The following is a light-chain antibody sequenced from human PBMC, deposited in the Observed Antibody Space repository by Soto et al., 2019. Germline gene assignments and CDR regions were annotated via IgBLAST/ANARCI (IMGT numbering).Light chain of an antibody. Sequence: DIVLTQSPATLSLSPGAGATLSCRASQSVSSYLVWYQQKPGQAPRLLIYDASNRATGIPARFSGSGSGTDFTLTISSLEPEDFAVYYCQERSDWPLTFGGGTKVEIK. J-gene: IGKJ4*01. CDR3: QERSDWPLT. CDR1: QSVSSY. CDR2: DAS. V-gene: IGKV3-11*01.